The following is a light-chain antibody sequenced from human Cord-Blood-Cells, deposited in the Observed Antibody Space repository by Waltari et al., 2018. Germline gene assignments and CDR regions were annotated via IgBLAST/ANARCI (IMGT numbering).Light chain of an antibody. Sequence: EIVMPQSPATMPLSPGESATLSCRASQRVSSNLAWYQQKPGQAPRRLIYGPSTRAIGIPARFSGSGSGTEFTLTISSLQSEDFAVYYCQQYNNWPPYTFGQGTKLEIK. CDR1: QRVSSN. J-gene: IGKJ2*01. CDR3: QQYNNWPPYT. V-gene: IGKV3-15*01. CDR2: GPS.